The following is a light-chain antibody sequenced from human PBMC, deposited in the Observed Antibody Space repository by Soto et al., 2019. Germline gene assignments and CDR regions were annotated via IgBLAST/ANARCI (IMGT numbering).Light chain of an antibody. J-gene: IGKJ5*01. CDR1: QSIGSN. CDR3: QQYNNWPIT. V-gene: IGKV3-15*01. CDR2: GAS. Sequence: EIVMTQSPATLSVSPGERATLSCRASQSIGSNLDWYQQKPGQSPRLLIYGASTRATGLPARFSGSGSGTEFTLTISSLQSEDFALYYCQQYNNWPITFGQGTRLEIK.